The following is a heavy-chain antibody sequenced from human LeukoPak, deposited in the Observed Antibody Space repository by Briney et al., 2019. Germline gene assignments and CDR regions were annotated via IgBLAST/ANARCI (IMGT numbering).Heavy chain of an antibody. CDR3: ARGIAVAGTALDY. Sequence: GGSLRLSCAASGFTFSSYGVHWVRQAPGKGLEWVAVIWYDGSNKYYADSVKGRFTISRDNSKNTLYLQMNSLRAEDTAVYYCARGIAVAGTALDYWGQGTLVTVSS. V-gene: IGHV3-33*01. D-gene: IGHD6-19*01. CDR2: IWYDGSNK. CDR1: GFTFSSYG. J-gene: IGHJ4*02.